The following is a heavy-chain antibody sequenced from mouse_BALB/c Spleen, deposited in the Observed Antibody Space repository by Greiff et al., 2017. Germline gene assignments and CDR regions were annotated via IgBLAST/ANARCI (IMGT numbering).Heavy chain of an antibody. CDR2: ISYSGST. CDR3: ARRKFAHFDY. Sequence: EVHLVESGPGLVKPSQSLSLTCTVTGYSITSDYAWNWIRQFPGNKLEWMGYISYSGSTSYNPSLKSRISITRDTSKNQFFLQLNSVTTEDTATYCCARRKFAHFDYWGQGTTLTVSS. J-gene: IGHJ2*01. V-gene: IGHV3-2*02. CDR1: GYSITSDYA.